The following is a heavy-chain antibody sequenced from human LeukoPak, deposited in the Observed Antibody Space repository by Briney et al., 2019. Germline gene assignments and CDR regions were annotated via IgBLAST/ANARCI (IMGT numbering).Heavy chain of an antibody. CDR2: IRYDGSNK. CDR1: GFTFSSYG. CDR3: AKDHYCSSTSCFILDY. J-gene: IGHJ4*02. V-gene: IGHV3-30*02. Sequence: GGSLRLSCAASGFTFSSYGMHWVRQAPGKGLEWVAFIRYDGSNKYYADSVKGRFTISRDNSKNTLYLQMNSLRAEDTAVYYCAKDHYCSSTSCFILDYWGQGTLVTVSS. D-gene: IGHD2-2*01.